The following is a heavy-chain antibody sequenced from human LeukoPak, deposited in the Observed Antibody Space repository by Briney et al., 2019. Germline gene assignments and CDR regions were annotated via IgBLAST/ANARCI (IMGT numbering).Heavy chain of an antibody. J-gene: IGHJ4*02. CDR1: GGTFSSYA. D-gene: IGHD5-12*01. V-gene: IGHV1-69*04. CDR2: IIPILGIA. Sequence: SVKVSCKASGGTFSSYAISWVRQAPGQGLEWMGRIIPILGIANYAQKFQGRVTITADKSTSTAYMELSSLRSEDTAVYYCARETGGYSGYEGKGFDYWGQGTLVTVSS. CDR3: ARETGGYSGYEGKGFDY.